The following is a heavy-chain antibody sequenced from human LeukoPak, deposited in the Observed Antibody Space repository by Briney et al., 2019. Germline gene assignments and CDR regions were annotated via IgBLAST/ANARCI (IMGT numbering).Heavy chain of an antibody. CDR2: IYWDDDK. D-gene: IGHD6-19*01. J-gene: IGHJ3*02. CDR3: AHWRAVAGAFDI. V-gene: IGHV2-5*02. CDR1: GFLFSTSGVG. Sequence: SGPTLVNPTQTLTLTCTFSGFLFSTSGVGVTWIRQPPGKALEWLALIYWDDDKRYSPSLKSRLTITKDTSKNQVVLTMTNMDPVDTATYYCAHWRAVAGAFDIWGQGTMVTVSS.